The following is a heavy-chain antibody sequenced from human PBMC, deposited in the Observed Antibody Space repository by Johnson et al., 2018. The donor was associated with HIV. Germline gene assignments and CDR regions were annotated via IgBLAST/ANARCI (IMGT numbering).Heavy chain of an antibody. J-gene: IGHJ3*01. V-gene: IGHV3-7*01. CDR1: GFTFSSYA. D-gene: IGHD6-19*01. CDR3: VRGGQWGATDAFDV. Sequence: VQLVESGGGVVQPGRSLRLSCAASGFTFSSYAMHWVRQAPGKGLEWVANIKQDGSEKYYVDSVKGRFTISRDNAKNSLYLQMNGLRAEDTAVYYCVRGGQWGATDAFDVWGQGTMVTVSS. CDR2: IKQDGSEK.